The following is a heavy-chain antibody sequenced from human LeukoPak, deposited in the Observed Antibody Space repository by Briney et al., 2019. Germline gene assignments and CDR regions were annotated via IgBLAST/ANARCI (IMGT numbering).Heavy chain of an antibody. J-gene: IGHJ4*02. V-gene: IGHV3-30*18. CDR1: GFTFSRHG. CDR3: AKDGPPYYYDSSGLLDY. D-gene: IGHD3-22*01. Sequence: PGGSLRLSCAASGFTFSRHGMYWVRQAPGKGXXXXXXXXYDGSNKYYADSVKGRFTISRDNSKNMLYLQMNSLRVEDTAVYYCAKDGPPYYYDSSGLLDYWGQGTLVTVSS. CDR2: XXYDGSNK.